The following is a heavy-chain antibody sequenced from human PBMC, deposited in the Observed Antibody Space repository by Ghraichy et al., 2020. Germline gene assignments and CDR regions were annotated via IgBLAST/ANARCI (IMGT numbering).Heavy chain of an antibody. Sequence: SQTLSLTCAISGDSVSSNSAAWNWIRQSPSRGLEWLGRTYYRSKWYNDYAVSVKSRITINPDTSKNQFSLQLNSVTPEDTAVYYCARDPVVLTGWWLPNYYYGMDVWGQGTTVTVSS. CDR2: TYYRSKWYN. D-gene: IGHD3-9*01. CDR3: ARDPVVLTGWWLPNYYYGMDV. CDR1: GDSVSSNSAA. V-gene: IGHV6-1*01. J-gene: IGHJ6*02.